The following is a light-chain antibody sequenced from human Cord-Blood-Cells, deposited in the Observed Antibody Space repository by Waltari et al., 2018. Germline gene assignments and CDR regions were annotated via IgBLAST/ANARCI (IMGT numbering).Light chain of an antibody. CDR2: GAS. Sequence: EIVWTQSPGTLSLSPGERATLSCRASLSVSSSYLAWYQQKPGQAPRLLIYGASSRDTGIPDRFSGSGSGTDFTLTITRLEPEDFAVYYCQQYGSSPPYSFGQGTKLEIK. CDR3: QQYGSSPPYS. J-gene: IGKJ2*03. CDR1: LSVSSSY. V-gene: IGKV3-20*01.